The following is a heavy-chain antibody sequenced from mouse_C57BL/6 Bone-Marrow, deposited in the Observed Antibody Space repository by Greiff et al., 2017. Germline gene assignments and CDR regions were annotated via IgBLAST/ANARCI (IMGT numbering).Heavy chain of an antibody. CDR1: GFNIKDDY. Sequence: VQLQQSGAELVRPGASVKLSCTASGFNIKDDYMHWVKQRPEQGLEWIGWIDPENGDTAYASKFQGKATITADTSSNTAYLQLSSLTSEDTAVYYCTTDWDGYWGKGTTLTVSS. V-gene: IGHV14-4*01. CDR3: TTDWDGY. J-gene: IGHJ2*01. CDR2: IDPENGDT. D-gene: IGHD4-1*01.